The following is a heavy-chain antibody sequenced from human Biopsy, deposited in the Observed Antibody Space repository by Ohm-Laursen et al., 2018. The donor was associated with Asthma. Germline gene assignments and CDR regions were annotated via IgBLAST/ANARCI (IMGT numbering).Heavy chain of an antibody. Sequence: SLRLSCAASGFTFSSYSMHWVRQAPGRGPEYVSFIATDGSNKIYADSVKGRFTVSRDNSKHTLYLHMTGLRADDTGVYYCVKDHSAGYYYFDDWGQGAQVTVSS. CDR1: GFTFSSYS. V-gene: IGHV3-64D*08. J-gene: IGHJ4*02. CDR2: IATDGSNK. CDR3: VKDHSAGYYYFDD. D-gene: IGHD2-21*01.